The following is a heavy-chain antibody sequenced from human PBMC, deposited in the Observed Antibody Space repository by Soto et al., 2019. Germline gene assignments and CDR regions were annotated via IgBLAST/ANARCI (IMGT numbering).Heavy chain of an antibody. Sequence: RGESLKISCKGSGYSFTSYWIGWVHQMPGKGLEWMGIIYPGDSDTRYSPSFQGQVTISADKSISTAYLQWSSLKASDTAMYYCARHLERIAAAGTFYYYGMDVWGQGTTVTVSS. D-gene: IGHD6-13*01. J-gene: IGHJ6*02. V-gene: IGHV5-51*07. CDR3: ARHLERIAAAGTFYYYGMDV. CDR2: IYPGDSDT. CDR1: GYSFTSYW.